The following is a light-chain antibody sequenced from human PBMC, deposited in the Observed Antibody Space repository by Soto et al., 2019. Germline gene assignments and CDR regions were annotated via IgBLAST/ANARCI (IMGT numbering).Light chain of an antibody. CDR3: QQSYSTPWT. CDR2: AAS. Sequence: DIQMTESPSSLSASVGDRVTITCRASQSISSYLNWYQQNPGKATKLLLYAASSLQSGVPSRFSGSGSGTDFTLTISSLQPEDFATYYCQQSYSTPWTFGQGAKVEIK. CDR1: QSISSY. V-gene: IGKV1-39*01. J-gene: IGKJ1*01.